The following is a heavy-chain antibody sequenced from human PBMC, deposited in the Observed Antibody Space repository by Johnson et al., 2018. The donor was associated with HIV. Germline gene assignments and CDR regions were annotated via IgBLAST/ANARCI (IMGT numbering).Heavy chain of an antibody. CDR2: ISSSGTTI. J-gene: IGHJ3*02. Sequence: QVQLVESWGGLVKPGGSLRLSCAASGFSVSDSYMSWVRQAPGKGLEWISYISSSGTTIYYADSVKGRFTISRDNAKNSLYLQMNSLRAEDSAVYYCAKDIGDGYNRWGGLDIWGQGTMVTVSS. CDR3: AKDIGDGYNRWGGLDI. D-gene: IGHD5-24*01. CDR1: GFSVSDSY. V-gene: IGHV3-11*04.